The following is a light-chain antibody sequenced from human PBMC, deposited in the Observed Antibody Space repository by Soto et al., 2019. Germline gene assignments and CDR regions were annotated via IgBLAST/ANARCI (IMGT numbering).Light chain of an antibody. CDR3: CSYAGSSFYV. V-gene: IGLV2-23*02. CDR2: EVT. CDR1: SSEVGSYNL. J-gene: IGLJ1*01. Sequence: GTMVGSRGRPITKKKTGTSSEVGSYNLVSGYQQNPGKAPKLMIYEVTKRPSGVSNRFSGSKSGNTASLTISGLQAEDEADYYCCSYAGSSFYVFGTGTKVTVL.